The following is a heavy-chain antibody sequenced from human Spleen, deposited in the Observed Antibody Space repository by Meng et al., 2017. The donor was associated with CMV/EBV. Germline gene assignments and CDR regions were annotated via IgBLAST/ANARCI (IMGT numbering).Heavy chain of an antibody. Sequence: KTSAFNVYGFYIQWVRRAPGQGLEWVGQINPKNGHPKYAQRFEGRVSMTTDTSITTVYMELRSLRSDDTAFYYCTRRPLGSTRPFDYWGQGTLVTVSS. CDR2: INPKNGHP. D-gene: IGHD1-26*01. CDR1: AFNVYGFY. CDR3: TRRPLGSTRPFDY. V-gene: IGHV1-2*06. J-gene: IGHJ4*02.